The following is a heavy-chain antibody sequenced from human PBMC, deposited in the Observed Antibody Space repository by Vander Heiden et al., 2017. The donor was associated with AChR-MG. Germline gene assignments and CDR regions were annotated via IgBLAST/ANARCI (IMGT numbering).Heavy chain of an antibody. Sequence: QVQLVQTGAEVKKPGASVKVSCKASGYTFTGYYMHWVRQAPGQGLEWMGWINPNSGGTNYAQKFQGRVTMTRDTSISTAYMELSRLRSDDTAVYYCARADLYYYDSSGFWAFDIWGQGTMVTVSS. V-gene: IGHV1-2*02. CDR3: ARADLYYYDSSGFWAFDI. CDR1: GYTFTGYY. CDR2: INPNSGGT. J-gene: IGHJ3*02. D-gene: IGHD3-22*01.